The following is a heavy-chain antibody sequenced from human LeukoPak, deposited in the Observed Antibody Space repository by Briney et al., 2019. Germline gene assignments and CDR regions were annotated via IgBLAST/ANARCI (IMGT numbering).Heavy chain of an antibody. D-gene: IGHD6-19*01. CDR2: INHSGST. Sequence: SETLSLTCAVYGGSFSGYYWGWIRQPPGKGLEWIGEINHSGSTNYNPSLKSRVTISTDTSRNQFSLKLNSVTAADTAVYYCASSSIAVAGLFSEPWGQGTLVTVSS. CDR3: ASSSIAVAGLFSEP. V-gene: IGHV4-34*01. CDR1: GGSFSGYY. J-gene: IGHJ5*02.